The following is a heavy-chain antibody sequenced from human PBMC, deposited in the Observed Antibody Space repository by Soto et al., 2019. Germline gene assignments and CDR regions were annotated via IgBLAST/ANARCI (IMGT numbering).Heavy chain of an antibody. V-gene: IGHV4-59*01. Sequence: PSETLSLTCTVSGGSISSYYWSWIRQPPGKGLEWIGYIYYSGSTNYNPSLKSRVTISVDTSKNQFSLKLSSVTAADTAVYYCARATSRAGYCISTSCFEGTLFDPWGQGILVTVSS. CDR2: IYYSGST. D-gene: IGHD2-2*01. J-gene: IGHJ5*02. CDR3: ARATSRAGYCISTSCFEGTLFDP. CDR1: GGSISSYY.